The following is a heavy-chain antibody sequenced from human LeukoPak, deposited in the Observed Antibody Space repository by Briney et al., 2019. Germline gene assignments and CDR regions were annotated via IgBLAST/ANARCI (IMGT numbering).Heavy chain of an antibody. CDR2: ISWNSGSI. J-gene: IGHJ3*02. D-gene: IGHD4-17*01. CDR3: AKDIGDYAAFDI. Sequence: GGSLRLSCAASRFSFSSYAMHWVRQAPGKGLEWVSGISWNSGSIGYADSVKGRFTISRDNAKNSLYLQMNSLRAEDMALYYCAKDIGDYAAFDIWGQGTMVTVSS. CDR1: RFSFSSYA. V-gene: IGHV3-9*03.